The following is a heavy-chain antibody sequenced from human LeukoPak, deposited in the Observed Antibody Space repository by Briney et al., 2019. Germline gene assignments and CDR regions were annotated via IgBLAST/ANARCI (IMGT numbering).Heavy chain of an antibody. V-gene: IGHV4-39*01. D-gene: IGHD2-2*01. CDR2: IYYSGST. CDR1: GGSISSSSYY. Sequence: SETLSLTCTVSGGSISSSSYYWGWIRQPPGKGLEWIGSIYYSGSTYYKPSLKSRVTISVHTSKNQFSLKLSSVTAADTAVYYCAGQLGYCSSTSCYADKVDYWGQGTLVTVSS. CDR3: AGQLGYCSSTSCYADKVDY. J-gene: IGHJ4*02.